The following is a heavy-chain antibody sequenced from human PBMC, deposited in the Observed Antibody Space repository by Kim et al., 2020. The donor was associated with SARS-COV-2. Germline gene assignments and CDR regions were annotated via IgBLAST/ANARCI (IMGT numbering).Heavy chain of an antibody. CDR1: GYTFTSYA. V-gene: IGHV7-4-1*02. D-gene: IGHD3-10*01. Sequence: ASVKVSCKASGYTFTSYAMNWVRQAPGQGLEWMGWINTNTGNPTYAQGFTGRFVFSLDTSVSTAYLQISSLKAEDTAVYYCARDPVLLWFGELLLGWFDPWGQGTLVTVSS. J-gene: IGHJ5*02. CDR2: INTNTGNP. CDR3: ARDPVLLWFGELLLGWFDP.